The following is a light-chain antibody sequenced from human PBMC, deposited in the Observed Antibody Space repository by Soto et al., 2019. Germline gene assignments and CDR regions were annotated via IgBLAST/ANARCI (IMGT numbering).Light chain of an antibody. J-gene: IGLJ1*01. V-gene: IGLV2-11*01. Sequence: QSALTQPASVSGSPGQSITISCTGTSSDVGAYNFVSWYQHHPGRAPKLMIFDVSKRPSGVPDRFSGSKSANTASLTISGLQAEDEADYYCCSYAGSYTYVFGTGTKVTVL. CDR1: SSDVGAYNF. CDR2: DVS. CDR3: CSYAGSYTYV.